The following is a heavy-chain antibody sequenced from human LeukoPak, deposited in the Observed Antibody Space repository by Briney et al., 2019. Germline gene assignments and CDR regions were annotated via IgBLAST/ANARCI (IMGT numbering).Heavy chain of an antibody. J-gene: IGHJ4*02. D-gene: IGHD6-13*01. V-gene: IGHV4-59*01. CDR1: GGSISSYY. CDR2: IYYGGST. Sequence: PSETLSLTCTVSGGSISSYYCSWIRQPPGKGLEWIGYIYYGGSTNYNPSLKSRVTISVDTSRNQFSLKLSSVTAADTAVYYCARAAYSSSWYLYYFDYWGQGTLVTVSS. CDR3: ARAAYSSSWYLYYFDY.